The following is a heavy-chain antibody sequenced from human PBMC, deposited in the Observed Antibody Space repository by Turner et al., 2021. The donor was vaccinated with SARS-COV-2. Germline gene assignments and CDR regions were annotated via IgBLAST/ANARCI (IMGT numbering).Heavy chain of an antibody. D-gene: IGHD5-12*01. CDR2: IYYSGSA. V-gene: IGHV4-39*01. CDR3: ASRHYRDGYTWFDY. CDR1: GGSISSSSYY. Sequence: QQQLQESGTALVKTSENLSLTCTVSGGSISSSSYYWGWIRQPPGKGLEWMGSIYYSGSAYYNPSLKSRVTISVDTSKYQFSLKLSSVTAADTAVYYCASRHYRDGYTWFDYWGQGTLVTVSS. J-gene: IGHJ4*02.